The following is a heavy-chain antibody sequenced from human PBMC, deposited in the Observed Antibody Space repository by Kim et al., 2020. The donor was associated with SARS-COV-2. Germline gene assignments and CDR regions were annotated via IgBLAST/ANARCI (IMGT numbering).Heavy chain of an antibody. CDR3: ARPAPQGKSLGELDY. J-gene: IGHJ4*02. D-gene: IGHD3-16*01. V-gene: IGHV5-10-1*01. CDR1: GYSFTSYW. CDR2: IDPSDSYT. Sequence: GESLKISCKGSGYSFTSYWISWVPQMPGKGLEWMGRIDPSDSYTNYSPSFQGHVTISADKSISTAYLQWSSLKASDTAMYYCARPAPQGKSLGELDYWGQGTLVTVSS.